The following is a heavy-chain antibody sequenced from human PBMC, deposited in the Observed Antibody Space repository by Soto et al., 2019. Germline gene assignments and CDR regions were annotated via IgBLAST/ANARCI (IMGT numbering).Heavy chain of an antibody. J-gene: IGHJ5*02. CDR1: GDTFANFG. V-gene: IGHV1-18*01. Sequence: HLVQSGPEVKRPGASITVSCKTSGDTFANFGLSWVRQAPGQGLEWMGWIATYNNNKNYAQKFQGRLTLTTHTSTSTAYMELESLGYDDTAVYYCARVVRGVVNWFDPWGQGTLVTVSS. CDR2: IATYNNNK. CDR3: ARVVRGVVNWFDP. D-gene: IGHD3-10*01.